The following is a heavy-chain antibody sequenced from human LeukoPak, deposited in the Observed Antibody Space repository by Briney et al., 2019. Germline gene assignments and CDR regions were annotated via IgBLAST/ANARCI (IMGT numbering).Heavy chain of an antibody. Sequence: GGALMLCCAASRFTFSSQSMNSVPQTPGKGLEWVSSISSSSSYIYYADSVKGRFTISRDNAKNSLYLQMNSLRAEDTAVYYCARGSSRSSGYYYVNYWGQGTLVTVSS. D-gene: IGHD3-22*01. CDR3: ARGSSRSSGYYYVNY. V-gene: IGHV3-21*01. J-gene: IGHJ4*02. CDR1: RFTFSSQS. CDR2: ISSSSSYI.